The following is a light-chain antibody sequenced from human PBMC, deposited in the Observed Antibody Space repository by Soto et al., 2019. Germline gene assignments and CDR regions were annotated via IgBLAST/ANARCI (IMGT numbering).Light chain of an antibody. J-gene: IGLJ3*02. V-gene: IGLV1-47*01. CDR2: RND. CDR3: ATRDDSLSGHWL. CDR1: SSNIGSNY. Sequence: QSVLTQSPSASGTPGQRVTISCSGSSSNIGSNYVNWYQHLPGTAPKLLIYRNDQRPSGVPDRFSGSKSGTSASLAISGLRSEDEADYYCATRDDSLSGHWLFGGGTKLTVL.